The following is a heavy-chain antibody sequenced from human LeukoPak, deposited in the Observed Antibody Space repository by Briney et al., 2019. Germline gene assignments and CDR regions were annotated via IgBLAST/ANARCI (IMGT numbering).Heavy chain of an antibody. CDR3: ARDGPIK. V-gene: IGHV4-39*07. Sequence: SETLSLTCTVSGGSISSLIYYWGWIRQPPGKGLEWIGSIHYSGSTYYSPSLKSRVTISVDTSRNQFSLKLTSVTAADTAVYYCARDGPIKWGQGTLVTVSS. J-gene: IGHJ4*02. D-gene: IGHD5-24*01. CDR1: GGSISSLIYY. CDR2: IHYSGST.